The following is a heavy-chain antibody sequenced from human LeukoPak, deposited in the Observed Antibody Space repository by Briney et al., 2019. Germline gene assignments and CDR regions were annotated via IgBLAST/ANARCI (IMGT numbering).Heavy chain of an antibody. CDR1: GGSISSGSYY. Sequence: SQTLSLTCTVSGGSISSGSYYWSWIRQPAGKGLEWIGRIYTSGSTNYNPSLKSRVTISVDTSKNQFSLKLSSVTAADTAVYYYARVSGYCSGGSCPPVGIWGQGTMVTVSS. D-gene: IGHD2-15*01. CDR3: ARVSGYCSGGSCPPVGI. CDR2: IYTSGST. J-gene: IGHJ3*02. V-gene: IGHV4-61*02.